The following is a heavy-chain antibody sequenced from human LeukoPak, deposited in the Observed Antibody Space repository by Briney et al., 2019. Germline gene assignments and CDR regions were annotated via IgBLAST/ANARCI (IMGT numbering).Heavy chain of an antibody. J-gene: IGHJ4*02. CDR1: GGSISSGDYY. V-gene: IGHV4-30-4*01. D-gene: IGHD3-10*01. CDR2: IYYSGST. Sequence: SQTLSLTCTVSGGSISSGDYYWSWIRQPPGKGLEWIGYIYYSGSTYYNPSLKSRVTISVDTSKNQFSLKLSSVTAADTAVYYCARATYYYGSGSSTWDYWGQGTLVTVSA. CDR3: ARATYYYGSGSSTWDY.